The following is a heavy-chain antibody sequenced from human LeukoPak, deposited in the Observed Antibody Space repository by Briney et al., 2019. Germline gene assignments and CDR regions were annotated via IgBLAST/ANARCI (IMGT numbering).Heavy chain of an antibody. CDR2: IKQDGSAK. D-gene: IGHD5-24*01. V-gene: IGHV3-7*01. CDR3: ARIGSRDGYTVDY. CDR1: GFTFSSDW. Sequence: GGSLRLSCAASGFTFSSDWMSWVRQAPGKGLEWVANIKQDGSAKYYMDSVKGRFTISRDNTKNSLYLQMNSLRAEDTAVYYCARIGSRDGYTVDYWGQGTLVIVSS. J-gene: IGHJ4*02.